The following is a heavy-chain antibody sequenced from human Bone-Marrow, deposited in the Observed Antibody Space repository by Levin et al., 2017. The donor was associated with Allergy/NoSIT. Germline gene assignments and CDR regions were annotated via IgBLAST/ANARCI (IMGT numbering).Heavy chain of an antibody. CDR2: IWYDGSNK. CDR1: GFTFSSYG. J-gene: IGHJ6*03. V-gene: IGHV3-33*01. CDR3: ARDPLFLLRYFDWSLMRGYMDV. D-gene: IGHD3-9*01. Sequence: GGSLRLSCAASGFTFSSYGMHWVRQAPGKGLEWVAVIWYDGSNKYYADSVKGRFTISRDNSKNTLYLQMNSLRAEDTAVYYCARDPLFLLRYFDWSLMRGYMDVWGKGTTVTVSS.